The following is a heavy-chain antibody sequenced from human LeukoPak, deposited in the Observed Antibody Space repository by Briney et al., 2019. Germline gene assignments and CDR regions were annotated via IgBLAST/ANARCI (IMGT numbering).Heavy chain of an antibody. D-gene: IGHD4-17*01. CDR1: GYTLTSYG. CDR2: ISAYNGNT. V-gene: IGHV1-18*01. J-gene: IGHJ4*02. Sequence: GASVKVSCQASGYTLTSYGISWVRQAPGQGLEWMGWISAYNGNTDYAQKLQGRVTMTTDTSTSTAYMELRSLRSDDTAVYYCARDGTTELALYYFDYWGQGTLVTVSS. CDR3: ARDGTTELALYYFDY.